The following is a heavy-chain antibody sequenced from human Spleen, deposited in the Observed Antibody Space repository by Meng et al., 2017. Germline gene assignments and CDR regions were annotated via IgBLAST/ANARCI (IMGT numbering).Heavy chain of an antibody. CDR3: ARQRLTGNWFDP. CDR2: IIPIFGTA. J-gene: IGHJ5*02. D-gene: IGHD1-14*01. Sequence: QVQLGQSGAGVKKPGSSVKVSCKASGGTFSSYAISWVRQAPGQGLEWMGGIIPIFGTANYAQKFQGRVTITADKSTSTAYMELSSLRSEDTAVYYCARQRLTGNWFDPWGQGTLVTVSS. CDR1: GGTFSSYA. V-gene: IGHV1-69*06.